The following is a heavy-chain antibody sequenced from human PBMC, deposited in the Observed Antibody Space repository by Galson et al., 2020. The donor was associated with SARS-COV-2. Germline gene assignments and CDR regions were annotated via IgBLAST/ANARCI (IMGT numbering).Heavy chain of an antibody. J-gene: IGHJ2*01. D-gene: IGHD3-9*01. CDR3: AGRYFDL. Sequence: GGSLRLSCAVSGFTFSSYWMHWVRQAPGKGLEWVANINKDGSEKYYVDSVKGRFTISRDNAKNSLYLQMSSLRAADTAVYYCAGRYFDLWGRGTLVTV. CDR1: GFTFSSYW. V-gene: IGHV3-7*01. CDR2: INKDGSEK.